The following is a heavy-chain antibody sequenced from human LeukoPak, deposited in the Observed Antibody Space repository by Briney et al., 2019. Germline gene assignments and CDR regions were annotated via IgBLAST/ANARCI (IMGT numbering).Heavy chain of an antibody. CDR2: INPSGGST. CDR3: ARAGYSSSWYGNRFDY. CDR1: GYTFTSYY. V-gene: IGHV1-46*01. D-gene: IGHD6-13*01. Sequence: APVKVSCKASGYTFTSYYMHWVRQAPGQGLEWMGIINPSGGSTSYAQKFQSRVTMTRDTSTSTVYMELSSLRSEDTAVYYCARAGYSSSWYGNRFDYWGQGTLVTVSS. J-gene: IGHJ4*02.